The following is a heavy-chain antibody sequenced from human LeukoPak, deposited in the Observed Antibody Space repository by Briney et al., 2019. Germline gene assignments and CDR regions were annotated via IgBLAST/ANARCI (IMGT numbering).Heavy chain of an antibody. CDR3: ARESGKFDY. CDR1: GLPIGDFA. J-gene: IGHJ4*02. CDR2: ISGDGVST. V-gene: IGHV3-43*02. Sequence: GGSLRLSCVASGLPIGDFAMHWVRQAPGQGLERVSLISGDGVSTFFADSVKGRFSISRDNSRNSLFLETSSLRTEDTAMYYCARESGKFDYWGQGTLVAVSS.